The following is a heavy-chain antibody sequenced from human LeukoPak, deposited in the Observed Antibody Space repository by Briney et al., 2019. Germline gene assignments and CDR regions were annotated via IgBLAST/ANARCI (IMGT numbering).Heavy chain of an antibody. Sequence: ASVKVSCKASGYTFTSYYMHLVRQAPGQGLEWVGIINPSGGSTSYAQKFQGRVTMTRDTSTSTVYMELSSLRSEDTAVYYCARLWHSSSWKGGWFDPWGQGTLVTVSS. CDR2: INPSGGST. CDR3: ARLWHSSSWKGGWFDP. CDR1: GYTFTSYY. D-gene: IGHD6-13*01. J-gene: IGHJ5*02. V-gene: IGHV1-46*01.